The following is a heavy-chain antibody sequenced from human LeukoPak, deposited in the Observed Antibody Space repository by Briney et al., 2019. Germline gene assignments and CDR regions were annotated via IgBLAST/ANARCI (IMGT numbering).Heavy chain of an antibody. D-gene: IGHD3-10*01. J-gene: IGHJ4*02. V-gene: IGHV4-38-2*01. Sequence: PSETLSLTCAVSGYSIRSGYYWGWIRPPPGKGLEWIGSIYHSGSTYYNPSLKSRVTISVDTSKNQFSLKVTSVTAADTAVYYCARRTGSGSYYVDFWGQGTVVTVSS. CDR2: IYHSGST. CDR1: GYSIRSGYY. CDR3: ARRTGSGSYYVDF.